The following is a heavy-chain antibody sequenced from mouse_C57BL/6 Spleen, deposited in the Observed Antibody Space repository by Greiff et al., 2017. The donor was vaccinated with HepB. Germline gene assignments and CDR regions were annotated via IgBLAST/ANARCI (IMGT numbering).Heavy chain of an antibody. Sequence: VKLQESGAELVRPGASVTLSCKASGYTFTDYEMHWVKQTPVHGLEWIGAIDPETGGTAYNEKFKGKATLTADKSSSTAYMQLSSLTSEDSAVYFCARFQYYFDYWGQGTTLTVSS. J-gene: IGHJ2*01. CDR3: ARFQYYFDY. V-gene: IGHV1-15*01. CDR2: IDPETGGT. CDR1: GYTFTDYE.